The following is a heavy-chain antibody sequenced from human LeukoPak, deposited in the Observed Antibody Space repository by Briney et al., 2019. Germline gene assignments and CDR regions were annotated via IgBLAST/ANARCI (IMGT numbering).Heavy chain of an antibody. V-gene: IGHV1-2*02. CDR2: INPNSGVT. CDR3: AIYDFWSGYYSAIPLDY. Sequence: ASVKVSCKASGYTFTGYYMHWVRQAPGQGLEWMGWINPNSGVTNYAQKLQGRVTMTRDTSISTAYMELSRLRSDDTAVYYCAIYDFWSGYYSAIPLDYWGQGTLVTVSS. CDR1: GYTFTGYY. D-gene: IGHD3-3*01. J-gene: IGHJ4*02.